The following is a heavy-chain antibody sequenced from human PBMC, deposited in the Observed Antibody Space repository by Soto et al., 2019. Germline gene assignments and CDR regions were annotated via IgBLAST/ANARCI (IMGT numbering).Heavy chain of an antibody. CDR2: INPNSGGT. D-gene: IGHD2-2*01. V-gene: IGHV1-2*02. CDR1: GYTFTGYY. CDR3: AREVVPAAMIIWFDP. Sequence: GASVKVSCKASGYTFTGYYMHWVRQAPGQGLEWMGWINPNSGGTNYAQKFQGRVTMTRDTSISTAYMELSRLRSDDTAVYYCAREVVPAAMIIWFDPWGQGTMVTVYS. J-gene: IGHJ5*02.